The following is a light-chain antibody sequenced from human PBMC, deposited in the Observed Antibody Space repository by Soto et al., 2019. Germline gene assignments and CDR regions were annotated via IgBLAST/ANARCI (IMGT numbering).Light chain of an antibody. CDR2: GAS. Sequence: EIVLTQSPGTLSLSPGERATLSCRASQSVSSSYLAGYQQKPGQAPRLLIYGASSRATGSPDRFSGSGSGTDFTLTISRLEPEDFAVYYCQQYGSSLPITFGQGTRLEIK. J-gene: IGKJ5*01. V-gene: IGKV3-20*01. CDR1: QSVSSSY. CDR3: QQYGSSLPIT.